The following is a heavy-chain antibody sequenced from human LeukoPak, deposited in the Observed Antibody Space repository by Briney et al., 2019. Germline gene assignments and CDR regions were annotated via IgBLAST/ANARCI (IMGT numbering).Heavy chain of an antibody. CDR2: ISDQT. Sequence: PGGSLRLSCEASGFSFSNYGMSWVRQAPGKGPEWVSVISDQTYYADSVRSRFTISRDDYKNTLFLQMNSLRIEDSAIYYCAKGVRWFDPRGQGSLVTVSS. J-gene: IGHJ5*02. V-gene: IGHV3-23*01. CDR3: AKGVRWFDP. CDR1: GFSFSNYG. D-gene: IGHD3-10*01.